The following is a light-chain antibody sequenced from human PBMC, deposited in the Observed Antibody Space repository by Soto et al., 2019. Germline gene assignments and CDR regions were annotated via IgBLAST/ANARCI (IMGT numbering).Light chain of an antibody. V-gene: IGKV3-11*01. CDR2: DTS. J-gene: IGKJ1*01. CDR3: QQRTHWIWT. Sequence: EIVLTQSPATLSLSPGERATLSCRASQSVTTYLAWYQQRPGQAPRLLIYDTSKRATGIPARFSGSGSGTDFTLTISSLEPEDSAVYYCQQRTHWIWTFRQVNKVEI. CDR1: QSVTTY.